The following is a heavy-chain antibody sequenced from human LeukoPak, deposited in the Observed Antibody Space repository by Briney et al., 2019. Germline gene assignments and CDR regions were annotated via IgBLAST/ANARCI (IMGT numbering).Heavy chain of an antibody. V-gene: IGHV3-23*01. CDR1: GFTLSSYA. D-gene: IGHD2-15*01. CDR2: SDTGNT. CDR3: AKAPVTTCRGAFCYPFDY. Sequence: GGSLRLSCAASGFTLSSYAMSWVRQAPGKGLEWVSASDTGNTYHADSVKGRFTISRDSSKNTLFLQMNRLRPEDAAVYYCAKAPVTTCRGAFCYPFDYWGLGTLVTVSS. J-gene: IGHJ4*02.